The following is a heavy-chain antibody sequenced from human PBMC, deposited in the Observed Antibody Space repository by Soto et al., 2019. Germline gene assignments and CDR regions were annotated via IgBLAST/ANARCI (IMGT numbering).Heavy chain of an antibody. CDR3: AGSIAAASVPSYNWFDP. V-gene: IGHV4-39*01. CDR2: IYYSGST. J-gene: IGHJ5*02. CDR1: GGSISSSSYY. D-gene: IGHD6-13*01. Sequence: NPSETLSLTCTVSGGSISSSSYYWGWIRQPPGKGLEWIGSIYYSGSTYYNPSLKSRVTISVDTSKNQFSLKLSSVTAADTAVYYCAGSIAAASVPSYNWFDPLGQETLLTVSS.